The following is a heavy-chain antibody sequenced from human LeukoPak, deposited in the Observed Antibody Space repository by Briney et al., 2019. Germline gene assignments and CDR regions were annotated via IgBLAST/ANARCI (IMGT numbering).Heavy chain of an antibody. J-gene: IGHJ4*02. V-gene: IGHV3-48*01. CDR2: ISSNSYNI. D-gene: IGHD6-13*01. Sequence: GGSLRLSYAASGFTFSTFSMNWVRQAPGKGLEWVSYISSNSYNIYHADSVKGRFTISRDNAENSLYLQMNSLRVEDTAVYYCARLFVGTADYWGQGTLVTVSS. CDR1: GFTFSTFS. CDR3: ARLFVGTADY.